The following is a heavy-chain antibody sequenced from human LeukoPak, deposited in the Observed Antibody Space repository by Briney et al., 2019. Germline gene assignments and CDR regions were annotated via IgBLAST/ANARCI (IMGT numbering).Heavy chain of an antibody. V-gene: IGHV4-59*01. J-gene: IGHJ4*02. CDR3: ARLRPSGMGGGFDY. D-gene: IGHD3-10*01. CDR2: IYYSGSGST. Sequence: SETLSPTCTVSGGSISNSYWSWIRQPPGKGLEWIGYIYYSGSGSTNYNPSLKSRVTISVDTSKNHFSLKLSSVTAADTAVYYCARLRPSGMGGGFDYWGQGTLVTVSS. CDR1: GGSISNSY.